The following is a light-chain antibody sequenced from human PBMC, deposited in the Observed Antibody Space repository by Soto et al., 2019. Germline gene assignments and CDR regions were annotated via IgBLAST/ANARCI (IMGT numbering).Light chain of an antibody. CDR1: TSDVGAYNP. V-gene: IGLV2-11*01. CDR3: CSYAGNFIWV. Sequence: QSALTQPRSVSGSPGQSITLSCDGSTSDVGAYNPVSWYQQHPGEAPKLMIYDVIKRPSGVPYRFSGSKSGNTASLTISGLQADDEADYYCCSYAGNFIWVFGGGTKLTVL. CDR2: DVI. J-gene: IGLJ3*02.